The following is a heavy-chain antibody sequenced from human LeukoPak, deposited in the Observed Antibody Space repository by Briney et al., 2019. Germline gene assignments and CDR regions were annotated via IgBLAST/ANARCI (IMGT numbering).Heavy chain of an antibody. CDR3: ARAGLYSYGPYYYYGMDV. J-gene: IGHJ6*02. V-gene: IGHV7-4-1*02. Sequence: ASVKVSCKASGYTFTSYAMNWVRQAPGQGLEWMGWINTSTGNPTYAQGFTGQFVFSLDTSVSTAYLQISSLKAENTAVYYCARAGLYSYGPYYYYGMDVWGQGTTVTVSS. CDR1: GYTFTSYA. D-gene: IGHD5-18*01. CDR2: INTSTGNP.